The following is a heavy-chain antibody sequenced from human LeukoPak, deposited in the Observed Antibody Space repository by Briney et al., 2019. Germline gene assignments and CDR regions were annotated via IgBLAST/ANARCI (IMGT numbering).Heavy chain of an antibody. V-gene: IGHV1-69*01. Sequence: SVKVSCKASGGTFSIYAISWVRQAPGQGLEWMGGIIPIFGTANYAQKFQGRVTITADESTSTAYMELSSLRSEDTAVYYCARGARYSSSSVLPAYYYYYMDVWGKGTTVTVSS. D-gene: IGHD6-6*01. CDR1: GGTFSIYA. CDR3: ARGARYSSSSVLPAYYYYYMDV. CDR2: IIPIFGTA. J-gene: IGHJ6*03.